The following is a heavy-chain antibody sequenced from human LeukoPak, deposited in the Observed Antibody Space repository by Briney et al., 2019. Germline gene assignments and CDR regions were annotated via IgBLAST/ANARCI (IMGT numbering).Heavy chain of an antibody. D-gene: IGHD1-26*01. CDR1: GGTFSSYA. CDR2: IIPIFGTA. CDR3: ARDRWWEPTDFSFDY. J-gene: IGHJ4*02. V-gene: IGHV1-69*05. Sequence: SVKVSCKASGGTFSSYAISWVRQAPGQGLEWMGGIIPIFGTANYAQKFQGRVTITRDTSASTAYMELSSLRSEDTAVYYCARDRWWEPTDFSFDYWGQGTLVTVSS.